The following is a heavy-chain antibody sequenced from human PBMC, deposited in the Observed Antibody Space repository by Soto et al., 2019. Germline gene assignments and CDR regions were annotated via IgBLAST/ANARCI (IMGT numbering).Heavy chain of an antibody. D-gene: IGHD3-10*01. Sequence: ASVKVSCKASGYTFTSYYMHWVRQAPGQGPEWMGIINPSGGSTSYAQKFQGRVTMTRDTSTSTVYMELSSLRSEDTAVYYCALSARGSGSYLYYYYGMDVWGQGTTVTVSS. J-gene: IGHJ6*02. CDR2: INPSGGST. CDR3: ALSARGSGSYLYYYYGMDV. CDR1: GYTFTSYY. V-gene: IGHV1-46*03.